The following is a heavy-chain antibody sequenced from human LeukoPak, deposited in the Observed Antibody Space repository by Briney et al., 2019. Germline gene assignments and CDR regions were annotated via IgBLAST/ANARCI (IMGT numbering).Heavy chain of an antibody. D-gene: IGHD3-3*01. J-gene: IGHJ6*03. Sequence: SETLSLTCTVSGGSISSYYWSWIRQPPGKGLEWIGYIYTSGSTNYNPSLKSRVTISVDTSKNQFSLKLSSVTAADTAVYYCARSSDDFWSGYFLRVSYMDVWGKGTTVTVSS. V-gene: IGHV4-4*09. CDR3: ARSSDDFWSGYFLRVSYMDV. CDR1: GGSISSYY. CDR2: IYTSGST.